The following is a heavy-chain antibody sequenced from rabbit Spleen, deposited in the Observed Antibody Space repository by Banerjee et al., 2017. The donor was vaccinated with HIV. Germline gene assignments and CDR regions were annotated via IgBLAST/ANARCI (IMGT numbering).Heavy chain of an antibody. J-gene: IGHJ6*01. D-gene: IGHD1-1*01. V-gene: IGHV1S40*01. CDR1: GVSFSSSSY. CDR2: IDAGSGGFT. Sequence: QSLEESGGDLVKPGASLTLTCTASGVSFSSSSYMCWVRQAPGKGLEWIVCIDAGSGGFTYYASWAKGRFTISKTSSTTVTLQMTRLTAADTATYFCARDTSSSFSSYGMDLWGQGTLVTVS. CDR3: ARDTSSSFSSYGMDL.